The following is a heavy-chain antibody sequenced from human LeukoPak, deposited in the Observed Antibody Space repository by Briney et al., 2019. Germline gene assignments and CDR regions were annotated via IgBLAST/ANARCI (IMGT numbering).Heavy chain of an antibody. CDR2: INSDGSST. CDR1: GFTLGTDW. J-gene: IGHJ4*02. D-gene: IGHD1-26*01. CDR3: GGGGYLLDY. V-gene: IGHV3-74*01. Sequence: GGSLRLSCAASGFTLGTDWMNWVRQAPGKGLVWVSRINSDGSSTSYADSVKGRFTISRDNAKNTLYLQMNGLRADDTAVYYCGGGGYLLDYWGQGTLVTVSS.